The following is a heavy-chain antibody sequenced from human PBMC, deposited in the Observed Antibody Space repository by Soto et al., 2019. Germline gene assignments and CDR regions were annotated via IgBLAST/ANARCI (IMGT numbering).Heavy chain of an antibody. CDR3: ARLFRLGAARIHFDY. D-gene: IGHD6-6*01. V-gene: IGHV3-7*01. Sequence: EVQLVESGGGLVQPGGSLRLSCAASGFTFSSYWMSWVRQAPGKGLEWVANIKQDGSEKYYVDSVKGRFTISRDNAKNSLYLQMNSLRAEDTAVYYCARLFRLGAARIHFDYWGQGTLVTVSS. J-gene: IGHJ4*02. CDR2: IKQDGSEK. CDR1: GFTFSSYW.